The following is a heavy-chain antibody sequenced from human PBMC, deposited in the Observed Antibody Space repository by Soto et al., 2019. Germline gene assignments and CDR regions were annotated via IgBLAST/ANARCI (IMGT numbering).Heavy chain of an antibody. CDR3: ARIFEEYQLFSDGSGTFLQY. D-gene: IGHD3-10*01. CDR2: INPGNGKT. CDR1: GYTFIAYA. J-gene: IGHJ4*02. V-gene: IGHV1-3*01. Sequence: GASVKVSCKASGYTFIAYAMHWVRQAPGQRLEWMGWINPGNGKTNYSQKFQGRVTITRDTSASTAYMELSSLRSEDTAVYYCARIFEEYQLFSDGSGTFLQYWGQGALVTVSS.